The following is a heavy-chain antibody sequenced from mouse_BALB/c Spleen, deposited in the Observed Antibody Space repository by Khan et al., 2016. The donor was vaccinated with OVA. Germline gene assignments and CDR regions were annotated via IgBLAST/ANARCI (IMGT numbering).Heavy chain of an antibody. CDR1: GYTFTSYY. V-gene: IGHV1S81*02. J-gene: IGHJ3*01. CDR3: ARSGYGNPFAY. D-gene: IGHD2-1*01. CDR2: INPSNGGS. Sequence: QVQLQQPGAELVKPGASVKLSCTASGYTFTSYYMYWVKQRPGQGLEWIGGINPSNGGSHSNEKFKNKATLTVAKSTSTAYMQLRSLTSEDSVVYYCARSGYGNPFAYWGQGTLVTVSA.